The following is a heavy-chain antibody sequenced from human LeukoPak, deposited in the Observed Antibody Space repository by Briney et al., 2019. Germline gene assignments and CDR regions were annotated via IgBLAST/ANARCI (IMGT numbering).Heavy chain of an antibody. J-gene: IGHJ4*02. V-gene: IGHV3-7*01. CDR3: ARAAAAGTVDY. CDR1: GFTSSSYW. Sequence: PGGSLRLSCVVSGFTSSSYWMSWVRQAPGKGLEWVANVNQDGSEQYYVDSVKGRFIISKDNAKNSLYLQMNSLRVEDTAVYYCARAAAAGTVDYWGQGTLVIVSP. CDR2: VNQDGSEQ. D-gene: IGHD6-13*01.